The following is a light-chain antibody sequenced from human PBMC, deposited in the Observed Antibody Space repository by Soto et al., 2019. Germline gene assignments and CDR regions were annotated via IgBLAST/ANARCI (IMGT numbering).Light chain of an antibody. V-gene: IGKV1-33*01. CDR1: QNINNY. CDR3: QQYENLPT. Sequence: DIQMTQSPSSLFASLGDSVTIXXQASQNINNYLNWYQQKPGRAPQILIYDASNLEAGVPSRFRGSGSGTDFTFTISRLQPEDIATYYCQQYENLPTFGQGTRLEIK. J-gene: IGKJ5*01. CDR2: DAS.